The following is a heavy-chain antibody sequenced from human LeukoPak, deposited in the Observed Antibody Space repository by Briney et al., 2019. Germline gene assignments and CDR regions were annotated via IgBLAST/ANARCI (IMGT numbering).Heavy chain of an antibody. J-gene: IGHJ5*02. V-gene: IGHV4-59*01. CDR3: ARGVSWFDP. D-gene: IGHD4-23*01. CDR1: GGSISSYY. Sequence: SETLSLTCTVSGGSISSYYWSWIRQPPGKGLEWIGYIYYSGSTNYNPSLKSRVTISVDTSKNQFSLKLSSVTAADTAVYYGARGVSWFDPWGQGTLVTVSS. CDR2: IYYSGST.